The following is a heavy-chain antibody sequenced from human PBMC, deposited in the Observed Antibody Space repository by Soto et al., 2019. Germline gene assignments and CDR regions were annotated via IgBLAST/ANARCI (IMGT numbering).Heavy chain of an antibody. V-gene: IGHV1-8*01. CDR3: ARERVYYGSGSYYTRGGNPFDY. D-gene: IGHD3-10*01. CDR2: MNPNSGNT. J-gene: IGHJ4*02. CDR1: GYTFTSYD. Sequence: QVQLVQSGAEVKKPGASVKVSCKASGYTFTSYDINWVRQATGQGLEWMGWMNPNSGNTGYAQKFQGRVTMTRNTSISTAYMELSSLRSEDTAVYYCARERVYYGSGSYYTRGGNPFDYWGQGTLVTVSS.